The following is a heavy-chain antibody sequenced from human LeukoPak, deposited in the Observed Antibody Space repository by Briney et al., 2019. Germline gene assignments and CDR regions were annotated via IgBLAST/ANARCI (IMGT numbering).Heavy chain of an antibody. CDR2: IYYSGIT. Sequence: PSETLSLTCTVSGGSISSSSYYWGWIRQPPGKGLEWIGSIYYSGITYYNPSLKSRVTISVDTSKNQFSLKLSSVTAADTAVYYCARPSYYYGSGSYNFDYWGQGTLVTVSS. D-gene: IGHD3-10*01. J-gene: IGHJ4*02. V-gene: IGHV4-39*01. CDR3: ARPSYYYGSGSYNFDY. CDR1: GGSISSSSYY.